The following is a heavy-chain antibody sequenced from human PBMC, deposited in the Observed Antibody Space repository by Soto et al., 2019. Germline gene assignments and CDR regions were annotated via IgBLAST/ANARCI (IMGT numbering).Heavy chain of an antibody. D-gene: IGHD2-2*01. CDR2: ISWNSGYI. Sequence: EVQLVESGGGLVQPGRSLRLSCAASGFRFDDYVMHWVRQAPGKGLEWVSDISWNSGYIGYAESVKGRFTISRDNAKNSLYLQMNSLRAEDTALYYCTKDRSTPPDGFDIWGQGTMVTVFS. V-gene: IGHV3-9*01. CDR3: TKDRSTPPDGFDI. J-gene: IGHJ3*02. CDR1: GFRFDDYV.